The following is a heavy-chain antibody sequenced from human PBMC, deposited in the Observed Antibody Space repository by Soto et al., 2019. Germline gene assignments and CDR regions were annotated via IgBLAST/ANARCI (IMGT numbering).Heavy chain of an antibody. CDR2: IIPIFGTA. CDR1: GRTFISYD. V-gene: IGHV1-69*13. CDR3: ARGGYYGSGTPPYYYHGMDV. Sequence: ASVNVSCKASGRTFISYDISWVRQAPGQGLELMGGIIPIFGTANYAQKFQGRVTITADESTSTAYMELSSLRSEDTAVYYCARGGYYGSGTPPYYYHGMDVWGQGTTVTVSS. J-gene: IGHJ6*02. D-gene: IGHD3-10*01.